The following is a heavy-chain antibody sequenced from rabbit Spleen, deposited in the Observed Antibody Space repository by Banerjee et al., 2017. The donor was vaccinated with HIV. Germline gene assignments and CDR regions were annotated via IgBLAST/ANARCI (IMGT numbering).Heavy chain of an antibody. CDR3: ARAGEGGDGYLNL. CDR2: IDIGSSGFT. Sequence: QSLEESGGDLVKPGASLTLTCKASGLDFSGDSYDSYMCWVRQAPGKGLEWIACIDIGSSGFTYFASWAKGRFTISKTSSTTVTLQMTSLTVADTATYFCARAGEGGDGYLNLWGPGTLVTVS. J-gene: IGHJ4*01. V-gene: IGHV1S40*01. CDR1: GLDFSGDSY. D-gene: IGHD5-1*01.